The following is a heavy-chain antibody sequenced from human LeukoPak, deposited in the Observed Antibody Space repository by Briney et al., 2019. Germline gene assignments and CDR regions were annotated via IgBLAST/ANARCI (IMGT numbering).Heavy chain of an antibody. D-gene: IGHD2-2*01. J-gene: IGHJ5*02. CDR1: GFTFSSYG. CDR3: AGGYCSSTSCPVADP. V-gene: IGHV3-30*03. CDR2: ISFDGSNK. Sequence: GGSLRLSCAASGFTFSSYGMHWVRQAPGKGLEWVAVISFDGSNKYYADSVKGRFTISRDNSKNTLYLQMNSLRAGDTAVYYCAGGYCSSTSCPVADPWGQGTLVTVSS.